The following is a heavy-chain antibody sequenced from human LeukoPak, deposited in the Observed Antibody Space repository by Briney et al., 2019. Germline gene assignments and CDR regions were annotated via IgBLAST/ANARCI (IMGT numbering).Heavy chain of an antibody. CDR3: GRWSPNPNDS. CDR1: GYTFINHG. D-gene: IGHD3-3*01. V-gene: IGHV1-18*01. J-gene: IGHJ5*01. Sequence: ASVKVSCKASGYTFINHGISWVRQAPGQGLEWMGWISAYNGRTEYAPNLQDRVTMTTDTSTTTAYMELRSLTSDDTAVYYCGRWSPNPNDSWGQGALVTVSS. CDR2: ISAYNGRT.